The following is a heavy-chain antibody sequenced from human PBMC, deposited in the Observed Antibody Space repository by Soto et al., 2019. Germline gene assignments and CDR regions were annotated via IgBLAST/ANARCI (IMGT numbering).Heavy chain of an antibody. V-gene: IGHV4-31*03. Sequence: PSETLSLTCTVSSGSITSSTYYWSWIRQHPGKGLEWIGYIYYSGNTYYNPSLKSRVTISVDTSKNQFSLKLSSVTAADTAVYYCARADMIRTFYYGMDVWGQGTTVTVSS. D-gene: IGHD3-16*01. CDR3: ARADMIRTFYYGMDV. CDR2: IYYSGNT. CDR1: SGSITSSTYY. J-gene: IGHJ6*02.